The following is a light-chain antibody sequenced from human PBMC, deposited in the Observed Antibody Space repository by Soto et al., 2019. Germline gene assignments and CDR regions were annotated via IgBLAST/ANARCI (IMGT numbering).Light chain of an antibody. V-gene: IGLV2-14*01. CDR1: SSDVGGYNY. CDR3: NSYTSSTTVV. CDR2: DVT. Sequence: QSVLTQPASVSGSPGQSITISCTGTSSDVGGYNYVSWYQQHPGKAPKLMIYDVTNRPSGVSNRFSGSKSGNTASLTISGRQAEDEADYYCNSYTSSTTVVFGGGTKLTVL. J-gene: IGLJ2*01.